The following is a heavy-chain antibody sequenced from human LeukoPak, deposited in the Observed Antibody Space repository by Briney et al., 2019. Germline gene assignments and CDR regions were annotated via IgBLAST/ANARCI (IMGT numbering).Heavy chain of an antibody. CDR1: GYTFTSFG. V-gene: IGHV1-18*01. Sequence: ASVKVSCKSSGYTFTSFGFTWVRQAPGQGLEWLGWISTYNTNINYAQSLQVRLTLTTDSSTNTAYMELSSLRSDDTAIYYCTRGRLPADAFDIWGQGTLVTVSS. CDR2: ISTYNTNI. CDR3: TRGRLPADAFDI. D-gene: IGHD2-2*01. J-gene: IGHJ3*02.